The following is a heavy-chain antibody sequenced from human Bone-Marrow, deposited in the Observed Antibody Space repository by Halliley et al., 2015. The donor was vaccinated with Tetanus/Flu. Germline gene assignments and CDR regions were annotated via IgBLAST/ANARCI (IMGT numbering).Heavy chain of an antibody. CDR3: ARGGHDYRKGDWFDS. CDR1: DGSISDYY. V-gene: IGHV4-59*12. CDR2: VFYSGSA. Sequence: TLSLTCTISDGSISDYYWSWIRQPPGKGLEWIGYVFYSGSATYNPSLESRVTISVDTSKNLYSLRLTSVTAADTAVYYCARGGHDYRKGDWFDSWGQGTLVTVSS. D-gene: IGHD4-4*01. J-gene: IGHJ5*01.